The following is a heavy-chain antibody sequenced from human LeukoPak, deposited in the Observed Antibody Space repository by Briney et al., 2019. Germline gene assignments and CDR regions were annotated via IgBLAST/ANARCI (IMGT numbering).Heavy chain of an antibody. CDR1: GFTFSSYA. CDR2: SGGSGGST. CDR3: AKDTYYSSGRFDY. D-gene: IGHD6-19*01. Sequence: PGGSLRLSCEASGFTFSSYAMSWVRKAPGKGLEWGSASGGSGGSTYYADSVKGRFTISRDNSKNTLYLQMNSLRAEDAAVYYCAKDTYYSSGRFDYWGQGTLVTVSS. V-gene: IGHV3-23*01. J-gene: IGHJ4*02.